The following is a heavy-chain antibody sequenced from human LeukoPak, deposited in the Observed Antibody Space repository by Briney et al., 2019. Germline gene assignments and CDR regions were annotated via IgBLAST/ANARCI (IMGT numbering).Heavy chain of an antibody. D-gene: IGHD2-2*01. Sequence: GRSLRLSCAASGFTFSSYAMHWVRQAPGKGLEWVAVISYDGSNKYYADSVKGRFTISRDNSKNTPYLQMNNLRAEDTAVYYCARDHTRDYYFDYWGQGTLVTVSS. CDR3: ARDHTRDYYFDY. CDR2: ISYDGSNK. J-gene: IGHJ4*02. V-gene: IGHV3-30-3*01. CDR1: GFTFSSYA.